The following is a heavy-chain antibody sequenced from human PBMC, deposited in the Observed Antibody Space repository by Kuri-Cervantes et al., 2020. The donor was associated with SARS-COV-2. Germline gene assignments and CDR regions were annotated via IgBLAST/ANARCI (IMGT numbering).Heavy chain of an antibody. CDR1: GGSIINYY. J-gene: IGHJ6*03. CDR3: ARGVTGVGHTVVLIATYYYHYYLDV. Sequence: VSLRLSPAVYGGSIINYYWCSVRQSPGKGLEWIGEINHNGNTNYNPSLKSRVTISVDTSKNQFSLKLSSVTAADAAVYYCARGVTGVGHTVVLIATYYYHYYLDVWGKGTTVTVSS. D-gene: IGHD2-21*01. V-gene: IGHV4-34*01. CDR2: INHNGNT.